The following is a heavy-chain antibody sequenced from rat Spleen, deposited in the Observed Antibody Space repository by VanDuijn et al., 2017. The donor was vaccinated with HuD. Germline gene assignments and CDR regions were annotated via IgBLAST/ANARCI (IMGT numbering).Heavy chain of an antibody. CDR3: ARQETSGYSNWFTY. CDR2: ISPSGGST. V-gene: IGHV5-29*01. CDR1: GFTFSNHG. Sequence: DVQLVESGGGLVQPGRSLKFSCVASGFTFSNHGMAWVRQAPTKGLEWVASISPSGGSTYYRDSVKGRFTVSRDNAKSTLYLQMDSLRSEDTATYYCARQETSGYSNWFTYWGQGTLVTVSS. J-gene: IGHJ3*01. D-gene: IGHD4-3*01.